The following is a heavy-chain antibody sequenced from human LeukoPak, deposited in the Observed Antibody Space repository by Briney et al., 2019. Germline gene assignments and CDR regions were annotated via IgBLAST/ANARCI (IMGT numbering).Heavy chain of an antibody. CDR3: ARGSFGRYYDFWSGSAFDP. D-gene: IGHD3-3*01. J-gene: IGHJ5*02. V-gene: IGHV1-18*01. CDR1: GYTFTSYG. CDR2: ISAYNGNT. Sequence: ASVKVSCKASGYTFTSYGISWVRQAPGQGLEWVGWISAYNGNTNYAQKLQGRVTMTTDTSTSTAYMELRSLRSDDTAVYYCARGSFGRYYDFWSGSAFDPWGQGTLVTVSS.